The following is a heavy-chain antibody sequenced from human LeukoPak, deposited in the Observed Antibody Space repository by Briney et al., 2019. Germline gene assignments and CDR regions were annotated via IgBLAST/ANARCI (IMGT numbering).Heavy chain of an antibody. CDR1: GFTFSSQP. Sequence: GGSLRLSCAASGFTFSSQPMHWVRQTPGKGLEWVALISFDGKNKFYGDSVIGRFTISRDNTKNTLFLQMNSLRAEDMGVYYCVRPMTTTRNFEHRGEGTLVIVSS. J-gene: IGHJ4*02. CDR3: VRPMTTTRNFEH. CDR2: ISFDGKNK. V-gene: IGHV3-30*03. D-gene: IGHD1-1*01.